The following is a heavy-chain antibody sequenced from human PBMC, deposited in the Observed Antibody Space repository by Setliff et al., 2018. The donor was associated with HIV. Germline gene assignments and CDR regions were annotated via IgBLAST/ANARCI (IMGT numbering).Heavy chain of an antibody. CDR3: AREHHYYDSSGSRRYFDL. J-gene: IGHJ2*01. CDR1: GGSLSSGDYY. Sequence: PSETLSLTCTVSGGSLSSGDYYWGWIRQPPGMALEWIGYIYYSGSTYYKPSLKSRLTMSVDTSKNHFSLNLMSVTAADTAVYYCAREHHYYDSSGSRRYFDLWGRGTLVTSPQ. D-gene: IGHD3-22*01. CDR2: IYYSGST. V-gene: IGHV4-30-4*08.